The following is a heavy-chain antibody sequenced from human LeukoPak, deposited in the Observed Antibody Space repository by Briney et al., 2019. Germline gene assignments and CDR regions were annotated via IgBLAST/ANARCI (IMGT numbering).Heavy chain of an antibody. V-gene: IGHV3-21*01. D-gene: IGHD3-22*01. CDR1: GFTFSRYS. CDR3: ARDGYSIGYFYDL. J-gene: IGHJ4*02. CDR2: IRSDASSI. Sequence: GGSLRLSCVGSGFTFSRYSMNWVRQAPGKGPEWVSSIRSDASSIYYADPVKGRFTISRDNAKNSVFLQMNSLRAGDTAVYYCARDGYSIGYFYDLWGQGTLVTVSS.